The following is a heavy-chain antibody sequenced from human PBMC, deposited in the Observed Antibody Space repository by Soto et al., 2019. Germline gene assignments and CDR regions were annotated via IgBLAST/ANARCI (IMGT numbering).Heavy chain of an antibody. CDR2: ISGSGGST. D-gene: IGHD2-21*02. V-gene: IGHV3-23*01. CDR3: AKDMIREHIVVVTAIPRYYFDY. J-gene: IGHJ4*02. CDR1: GFTFSSYA. Sequence: GGSLRLSCAASGFTFSSYAMSWVRQAPGKGLEWVSAISGSGGSTYYADSVKGRFTISRDNSKNTLYLQMNSLRAEDTAVYYCAKDMIREHIVVVTAIPRYYFDYWGQGTLVTVSS.